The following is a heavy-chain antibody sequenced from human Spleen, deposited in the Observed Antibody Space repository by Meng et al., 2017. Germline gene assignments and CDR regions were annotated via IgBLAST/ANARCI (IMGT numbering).Heavy chain of an antibody. D-gene: IGHD3-22*01. V-gene: IGHV1-18*01. CDR2: ISAYNGNA. CDR3: ARDEGSGYFQDY. J-gene: IGHJ4*02. CDR1: GYTFTSYG. Sequence: ASVKVSCKASGYTFTSYGITWVRQAPGQGLEWMGWISAYNGNANYAQKLQGRVTMTTDTSTNTAYMELRSLRSDDTAMYYCARDEGSGYFQDYWGQGTLVTVSS.